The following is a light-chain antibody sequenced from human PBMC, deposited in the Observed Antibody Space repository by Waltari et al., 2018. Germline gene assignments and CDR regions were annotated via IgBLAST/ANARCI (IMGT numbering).Light chain of an antibody. CDR2: KVS. V-gene: IGKV2-30*01. CDR1: QSLIYTDGISY. Sequence: DVGLTQSPLSLPVTPGQSASISFSSSQSLIYTDGISYLNWFHQRPGQAPRRLIYKVSNRDSGVPDRFSGSGSGTDFTLMISSVEADDVGVYFCMQATHWPVTFGQGTRLEIK. J-gene: IGKJ5*01. CDR3: MQATHWPVT.